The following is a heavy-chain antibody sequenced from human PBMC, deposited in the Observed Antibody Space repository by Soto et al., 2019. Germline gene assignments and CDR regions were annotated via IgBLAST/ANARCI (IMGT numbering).Heavy chain of an antibody. Sequence: QVNLVQSGGGLVQPGRSLRLSCEASGFTFRNSGMEWIRQAPGKGLEWVARIWYDGSSQYYADSVKGRFTISRDNFKNTLYMEMNSVRVEDTAVYYCARDMDSNYDGMDVWGQGTTVIVSS. CDR1: GFTFRNSG. CDR3: ARDMDSNYDGMDV. J-gene: IGHJ6*02. V-gene: IGHV3-33*01. CDR2: IWYDGSSQ. D-gene: IGHD4-4*01.